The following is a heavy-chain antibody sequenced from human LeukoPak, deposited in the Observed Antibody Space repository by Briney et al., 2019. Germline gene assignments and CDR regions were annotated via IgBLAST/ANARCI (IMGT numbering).Heavy chain of an antibody. D-gene: IGHD2-15*01. CDR2: ISAYNGNT. J-gene: IGHJ4*02. CDR1: GYSFTRYG. CDR3: PRDVVVVAASEGGDF. Sequence: GASVKVSCQASGYSFTRYGLSWVRQAPGQGLAWMGWISAYNGNTHYAQKLQGRVTMTTDTSRRPATMEPAGLGSDGPAVYFCPRDVVVVAASEGGDFWGQGTLVTVSS. V-gene: IGHV1-18*01.